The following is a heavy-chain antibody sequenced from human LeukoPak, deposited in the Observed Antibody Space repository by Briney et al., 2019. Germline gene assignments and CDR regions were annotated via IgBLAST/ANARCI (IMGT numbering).Heavy chain of an antibody. CDR2: IYTSGST. J-gene: IGHJ5*02. D-gene: IGHD3-22*01. CDR3: ARDTYYYDSSGYYPNWFDP. Sequence: SETLSLTCTVSGGSISSYYWSWIRQPAGKGLEWIGRIYTSGSTNYNPSLKSRVTMSVDTSKNQFSLKLSSATAADTAVYYCARDTYYYDSSGYYPNWFDPWGQGTLVTVSS. V-gene: IGHV4-4*07. CDR1: GGSISSYY.